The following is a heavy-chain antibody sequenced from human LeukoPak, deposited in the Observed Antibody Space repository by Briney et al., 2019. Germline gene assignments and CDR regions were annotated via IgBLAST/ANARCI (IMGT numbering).Heavy chain of an antibody. Sequence: GGSLRLSCTASGFTFGDYAMSWVRHAPGKGLERVGFIRSKAHGGTTEYAASVKGRFTISRDDSKSIAYLQMNSLKTEDTAVYYCTRGDGSGSFWGQGSLVTVSS. D-gene: IGHD3-10*01. CDR3: TRGDGSGSF. CDR2: IRSKAHGGTT. CDR1: GFTFGDYA. J-gene: IGHJ4*02. V-gene: IGHV3-49*04.